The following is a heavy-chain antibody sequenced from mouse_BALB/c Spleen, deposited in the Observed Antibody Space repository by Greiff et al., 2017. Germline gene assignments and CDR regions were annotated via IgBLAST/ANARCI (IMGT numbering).Heavy chain of an antibody. D-gene: IGHD2-4*01. J-gene: IGHJ3*01. V-gene: IGHV1S56*01. CDR3: ASGDYEFAY. CDR1: GYTFTSYY. CDR2: IYPGDGST. Sequence: VQLQQSGPELVKPGASVKMSCKASGYTFTSYYIHWVKQRPGQGLEWIGWIYPGDGSTKYNEKFKGKTTLTADKSSSTAYMLLRSLSSEDSAIYFCASGDYEFAYWGQGTLVTVSA.